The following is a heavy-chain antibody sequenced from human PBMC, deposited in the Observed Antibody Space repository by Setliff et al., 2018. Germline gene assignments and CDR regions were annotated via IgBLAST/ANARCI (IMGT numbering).Heavy chain of an antibody. Sequence: GSLRLSCVVSGFSFSNYGMTWVRQAPGKGLEWISYISTSSGTRYYADSVKGRFTISRDNANQSLYLQMNSLRAEDTALYYCAKSSGSSSSTNLEYLGPGTLVTVSS. V-gene: IGHV3-48*01. CDR1: GFSFSNYG. J-gene: IGHJ4*02. CDR3: AKSSGSSSSTNLEY. D-gene: IGHD6-6*01. CDR2: ISTSSGTR.